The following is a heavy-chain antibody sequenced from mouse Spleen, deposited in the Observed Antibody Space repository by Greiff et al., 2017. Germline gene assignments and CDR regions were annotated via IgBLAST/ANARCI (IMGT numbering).Heavy chain of an antibody. Sequence: VQLQQPGAELVRPGSSVKLSCKASGYTFTSYWMHWVKQRPIQGLEWISNIDPSDSETHYNQKFKDKATLTVDKSSSTAYMQLSSLTSEDSAVYYCARGAKGYYFDYWGQGTTLTVSS. V-gene: IGHV1-52*01. CDR3: ARGAKGYYFDY. CDR1: GYTFTSYW. CDR2: IDPSDSET. D-gene: IGHD1-3*01. J-gene: IGHJ2*01.